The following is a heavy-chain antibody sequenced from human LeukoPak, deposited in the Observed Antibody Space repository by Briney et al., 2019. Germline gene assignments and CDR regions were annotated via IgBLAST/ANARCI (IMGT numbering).Heavy chain of an antibody. V-gene: IGHV4-34*01. Sequence: PSETLSLTCAVYGGSFSGYYWSWIRQPPGKGLEWIGEINHSGSTNYNPSLKSRVTISVDTSKNQFSLNLRSVTAADTAVYFCARDQSYGDFLYWGQGTLVTVSS. CDR1: GGSFSGYY. D-gene: IGHD4-17*01. J-gene: IGHJ4*02. CDR2: INHSGST. CDR3: ARDQSYGDFLY.